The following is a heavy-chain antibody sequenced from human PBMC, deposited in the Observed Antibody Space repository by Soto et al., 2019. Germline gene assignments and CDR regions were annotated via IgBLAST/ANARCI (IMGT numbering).Heavy chain of an antibody. CDR2: IIPIFGTP. J-gene: IGHJ3*02. Sequence: SVKVSFKASGGTFISYAISWVRQAPGQGPEWMGGIIPIFGTPKYAQKFQGRVTITADESTSTAYMELNSLRSEDTAVYYCARDAHGYPLPQVAFDIWGQGTMVTVSS. V-gene: IGHV1-69*13. D-gene: IGHD6-25*01. CDR1: GGTFISYA. CDR3: ARDAHGYPLPQVAFDI.